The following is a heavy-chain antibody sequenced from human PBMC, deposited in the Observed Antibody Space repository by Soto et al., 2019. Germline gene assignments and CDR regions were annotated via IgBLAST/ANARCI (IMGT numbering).Heavy chain of an antibody. CDR1: GTSINTYY. Sequence: QVQLQESGPGLVKPSETLSLTCTVSGTSINTYYWSWIRQPPGKGLEWIGYIHHSGSTNYNPSLKSRVTISLDTSKNQYSLRVTSVTAADTAVYYCAAHGNSRNWWTAFNIWGQGTMVTVSS. CDR2: IHHSGST. CDR3: AAHGNSRNWWTAFNI. V-gene: IGHV4-59*01. J-gene: IGHJ3*02. D-gene: IGHD6-13*01.